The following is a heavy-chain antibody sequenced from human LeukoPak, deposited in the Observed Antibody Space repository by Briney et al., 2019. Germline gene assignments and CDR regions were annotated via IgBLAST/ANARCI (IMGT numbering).Heavy chain of an antibody. Sequence: GGSLRLSCAASGFTFSSYAMSWVRQAPGKGLEWVSGISGSGDTYYADSVKGRFTISRDNSKNTLYMQVNSLGTEDTAAYYCAKGSYYDSSGSFYFDYWGQGTLVTVSS. CDR2: ISGSGDT. CDR3: AKGSYYDSSGSFYFDY. V-gene: IGHV3-23*01. D-gene: IGHD3-22*01. CDR1: GFTFSSYA. J-gene: IGHJ4*02.